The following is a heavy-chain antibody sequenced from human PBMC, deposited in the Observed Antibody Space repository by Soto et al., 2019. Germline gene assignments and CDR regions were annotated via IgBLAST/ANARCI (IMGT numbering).Heavy chain of an antibody. J-gene: IGHJ4*02. Sequence: QVQLVQSGAEVKKPGSSVKVTCKASGGTFSTYTISWVRQAPGQGLEWMGRIIPILSIANYAQKFQSRVTINADKSTTTAYLELSSLRSEDTAVYYCAREGDRYYFDYWGQGTLVTVSS. V-gene: IGHV1-69*08. D-gene: IGHD2-21*02. CDR1: GGTFSTYT. CDR3: AREGDRYYFDY. CDR2: IIPILSIA.